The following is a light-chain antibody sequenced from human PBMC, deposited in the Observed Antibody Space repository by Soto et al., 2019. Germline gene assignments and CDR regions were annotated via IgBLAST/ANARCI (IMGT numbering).Light chain of an antibody. CDR1: SGSIASNY. J-gene: IGLJ2*01. V-gene: IGLV6-57*04. CDR2: EDN. CDR3: QSYDRSTVV. Sequence: NFMLTQPHSVSESPGKTVTISCTRSSGSIASNYVQWYQQRPGSAPTTVIYEDNQRPSAVPDRFSGSTDGSSNSASLTISVLQTEAESDYYCQSYDRSTVVFGGGTTLTVL.